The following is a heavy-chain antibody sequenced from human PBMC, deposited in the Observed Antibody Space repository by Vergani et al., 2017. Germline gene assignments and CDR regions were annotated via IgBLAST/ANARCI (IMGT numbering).Heavy chain of an antibody. V-gene: IGHV1-18*04. CDR3: ARGQVPAAIPYVKGYYYYYGMDV. CDR1: GYTFTGYY. Sequence: QVQLVQSGAEVKKPGASVKVSCKASGYTFTGYYMHWVRQAPGQGLEWMGWISAYNGNTNYAQKLQGTVTMTTDTSTSTAYMELRSLRSDDTAVYYCARGQVPAAIPYVKGYYYYYGMDVWGQGTTVTVSS. D-gene: IGHD2-2*02. CDR2: ISAYNGNT. J-gene: IGHJ6*02.